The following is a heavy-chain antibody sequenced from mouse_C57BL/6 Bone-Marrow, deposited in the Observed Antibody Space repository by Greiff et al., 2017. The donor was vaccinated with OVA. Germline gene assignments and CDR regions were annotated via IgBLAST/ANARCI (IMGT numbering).Heavy chain of an antibody. J-gene: IGHJ2*01. CDR2: IYPGDGDT. D-gene: IGHD1-1*01. Sequence: VQLVESGAELVKPGASVKISCKASGYAFSSYWMNWVKQRPGKGLEWIGQIYPGDGDTNYNGKFKGKATLTADKSSSTAYMQLSSLTSEDSAVYFCAREYYYGSSYVGYWGQGTTLTVSS. CDR3: AREYYYGSSYVGY. V-gene: IGHV1-80*01. CDR1: GYAFSSYW.